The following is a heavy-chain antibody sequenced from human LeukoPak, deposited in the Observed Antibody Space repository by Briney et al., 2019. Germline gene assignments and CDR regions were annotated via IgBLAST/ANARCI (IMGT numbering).Heavy chain of an antibody. CDR1: GGSISSSSYY. V-gene: IGHV4-39*07. CDR3: AREHAIHTDGEAFDI. J-gene: IGHJ3*02. Sequence: SETLSLTCTVSGGSISSSSYYWGWIRQPPGKGLEWIGSIYYSGSTYYNPSLKSRVTISVDTSKNQFSLKLSSVTAADTAVYYCAREHAIHTDGEAFDIWGQGTMVTVSS. D-gene: IGHD7-27*01. CDR2: IYYSGST.